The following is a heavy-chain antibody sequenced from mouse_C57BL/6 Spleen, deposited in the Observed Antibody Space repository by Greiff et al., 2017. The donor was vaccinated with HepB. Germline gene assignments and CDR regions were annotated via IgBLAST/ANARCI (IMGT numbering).Heavy chain of an antibody. CDR2: IYPGDGDT. V-gene: IGHV1-82*01. CDR3: ARWGPYLDY. CDR1: GYAFSSSW. Sequence: VQLQQSGPELVKPGASVKISCTASGYAFSSSWMNWVKQRPGKGLEWIGRIYPGDGDTNYNGKFKGKATLTADKSSSTAYMQLSSLTSEDSAVYFCARWGPYLDYWGQGTTLTVAS. J-gene: IGHJ2*01.